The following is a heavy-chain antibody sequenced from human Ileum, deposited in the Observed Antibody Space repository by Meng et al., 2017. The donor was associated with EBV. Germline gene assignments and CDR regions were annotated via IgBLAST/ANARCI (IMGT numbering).Heavy chain of an antibody. D-gene: IGHD3-10*01. CDR3: ARDPAYPRGLFDS. CDR2: IYRSGST. V-gene: IGHV4-39*07. Sequence: GPGLGLAKPSAPRSTTCTVHGASISNSDYYWDWIRQSPGKGLVWIAIIYRSGSTYYDPSLKSRVTISLDTSKNQFSLKLCSVTAADTAVYYCARDPAYPRGLFDSWGQGTLVTVSS. J-gene: IGHJ4*02. CDR1: GASISNSDYY.